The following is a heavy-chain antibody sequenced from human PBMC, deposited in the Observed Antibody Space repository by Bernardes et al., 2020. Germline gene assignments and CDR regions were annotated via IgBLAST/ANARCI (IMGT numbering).Heavy chain of an antibody. D-gene: IGHD6-6*01. J-gene: IGHJ4*02. CDR3: NTAVRWYSSSSPDY. CDR1: GLTFSNAW. V-gene: IGHV3-15*07. Sequence: GGSLRLSCAASGLTFSNAWMNWVRQAPGKGLEWVGRIKMTSEGGTTDYAAPVRGRFTISRDDSKNTLYLQMNSLKTEDTAVYHCNTAVRWYSSSSPDYWGQGTLVTVSS. CDR2: IKMTSEGGTT.